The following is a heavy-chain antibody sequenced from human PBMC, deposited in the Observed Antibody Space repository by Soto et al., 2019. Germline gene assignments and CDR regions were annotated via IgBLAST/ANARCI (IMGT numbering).Heavy chain of an antibody. V-gene: IGHV3-15*07. J-gene: IGHJ6*02. CDR2: IKSKTDGGTT. CDR1: GFTFSNAW. D-gene: IGHD2-2*01. CDR3: GGYCISTSCYDYYYYYGMDV. Sequence: GGSLRLSCAASGFTFSNAWMNWVRQAPGKGLEWAGRIKSKTDGGTTDYAAPVKGRFTISRDDSKNTLYLQMNSLKTEDTAVYYCGGYCISTSCYDYYYYYGMDVWGQGTTVTVSS.